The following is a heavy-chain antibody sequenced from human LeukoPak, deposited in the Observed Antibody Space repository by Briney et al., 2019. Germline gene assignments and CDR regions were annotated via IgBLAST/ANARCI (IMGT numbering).Heavy chain of an antibody. V-gene: IGHV1-2*02. CDR2: INAKGGGT. J-gene: IGHJ3*02. CDR3: ARDDGGDSNNAFDI. D-gene: IGHD2-21*02. CDR1: GYTFTGYY. Sequence: ASVTVSCKASGYTFTGYYMHWVRQAPGQGVEWMGWINAKGGGTNYAQKFQGRVTMTRDTYCSTAYMEMSRVGSDDTAVYYCARDDGGDSNNAFDIWGQGAMVTVSS.